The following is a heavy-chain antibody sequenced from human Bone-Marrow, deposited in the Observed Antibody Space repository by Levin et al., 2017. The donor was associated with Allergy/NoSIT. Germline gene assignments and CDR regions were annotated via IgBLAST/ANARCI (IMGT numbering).Heavy chain of an antibody. Sequence: GESLKISCAASGFTFSSYAMSWVRQAPGKGLEWVSAISGSGGSTYYADSVKGRFTISRDNSKNTLYLQMNSLRAEDTAVYYCAKDGPREWLLLRTNDAFDIWGQGTMVTVSS. CDR2: ISGSGGST. CDR3: AKDGPREWLLLRTNDAFDI. V-gene: IGHV3-23*01. D-gene: IGHD3-3*01. J-gene: IGHJ3*02. CDR1: GFTFSSYA.